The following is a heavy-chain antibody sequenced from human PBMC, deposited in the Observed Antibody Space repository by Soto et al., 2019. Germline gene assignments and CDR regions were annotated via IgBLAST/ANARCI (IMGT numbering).Heavy chain of an antibody. CDR2: IIPILGIA. CDR1: GGTFSSYT. J-gene: IGHJ4*02. D-gene: IGHD3-22*01. Sequence: SVKVSCKASGGTFSSYTISWVRQAPGQGLEWMGRIIPILGIANYAQKFQGRVTITADKSTSTAYMELSSLRSEDTAVYYCAGGSYYDSSGYYYPLDYWGQGTLVTVSS. V-gene: IGHV1-69*02. CDR3: AGGSYYDSSGYYYPLDY.